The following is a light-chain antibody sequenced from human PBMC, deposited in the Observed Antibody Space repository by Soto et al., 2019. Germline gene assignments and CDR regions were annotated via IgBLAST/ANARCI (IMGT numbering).Light chain of an antibody. CDR3: QQYQSYSRT. J-gene: IGKJ1*01. CDR2: DAS. Sequence: DIQMTQSPSTLSASVGDRVIITCRVSQSISDYLAWYQQKPGKAPKLLIYDASSLESGVPSRFSGSGSGTEFTLTISSLKPDDFATYYCQQYQSYSRTFGQGTKVDIK. V-gene: IGKV1-5*01. CDR1: QSISDY.